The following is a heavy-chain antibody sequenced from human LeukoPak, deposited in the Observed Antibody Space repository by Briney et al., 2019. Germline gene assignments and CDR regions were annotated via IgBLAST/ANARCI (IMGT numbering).Heavy chain of an antibody. V-gene: IGHV1-69*05. D-gene: IGHD2-2*02. Sequence: SVKVSCKASGGTFSSYAISWVRQAPGQGLEWMGGIIPIFGTANYAQKFQGRVTITTDESTSTAYMELSSLRSEDTAVYYCARGGGYCSSTSCYIIRGWFDPWGQGTLVTVSS. J-gene: IGHJ5*02. CDR3: ARGGGYCSSTSCYIIRGWFDP. CDR2: IIPIFGTA. CDR1: GGTFSSYA.